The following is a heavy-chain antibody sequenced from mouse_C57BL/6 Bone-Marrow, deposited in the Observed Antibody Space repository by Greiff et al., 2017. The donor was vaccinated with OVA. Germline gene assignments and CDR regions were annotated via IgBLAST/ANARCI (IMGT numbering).Heavy chain of an antibody. J-gene: IGHJ4*01. CDR3: ARNGQLRLREDAMDY. CDR1: GYTFTDHT. D-gene: IGHD3-2*02. V-gene: IGHV1-78*01. CDR2: IYPRDGST. Sequence: QVQLKQSDAELVKPGASVKISCKVSGYTFTDHTIHWMKQRPEQGLAWIGYIYPRDGSTKYNEKFKGKATLTADKSSSTAYMQLNSLTSEDSAVYLCARNGQLRLREDAMDYWGQGTSVTVSS.